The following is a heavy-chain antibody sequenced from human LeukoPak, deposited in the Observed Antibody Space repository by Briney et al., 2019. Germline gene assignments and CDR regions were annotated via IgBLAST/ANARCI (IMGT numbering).Heavy chain of an antibody. Sequence: GGSLRLSCAASGFTVSSNYMSWVRQAPGKGLEWVSVIYSGGSTYYADSVKGRFTISRDNSKNTLYLQMNSLRAEDTAVYYCAASIAARLVQYWGQGTLVTVSS. V-gene: IGHV3-66*02. J-gene: IGHJ4*02. CDR2: IYSGGST. CDR3: AASIAARLVQY. D-gene: IGHD6-6*01. CDR1: GFTVSSNY.